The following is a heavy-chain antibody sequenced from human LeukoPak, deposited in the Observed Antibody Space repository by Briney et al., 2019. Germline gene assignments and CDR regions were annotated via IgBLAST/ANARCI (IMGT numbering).Heavy chain of an antibody. CDR3: ARDFFTVAP. CDR2: IKTDGSST. V-gene: IGHV3-74*01. J-gene: IGHJ5*02. Sequence: PGGCLRLSCAASGFTFSNYWMHWVRQAPGKGLEWVSRIKTDGSSTSYADSVKGRFTISRDNAKNTLYLQMNSLRVEDTAVYYCARDFFTVAPWGQGTLVTVSS. D-gene: IGHD6-19*01. CDR1: GFTFSNYW.